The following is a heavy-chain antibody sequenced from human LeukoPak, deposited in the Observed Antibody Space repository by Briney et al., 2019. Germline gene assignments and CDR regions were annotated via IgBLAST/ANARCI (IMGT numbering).Heavy chain of an antibody. J-gene: IGHJ4*02. CDR1: RFTFSSHG. Sequence: DPGGTLRLSCAASRFTFSSHGMSWVRQAPGKGLEWVAFIRYDGSNKYYADSVKGRFTISRDNSKNIVDLQMNSLRAEDTAVYYCARDYDSGTYYINYWGQGTLVTVSS. D-gene: IGHD3-10*01. CDR2: IRYDGSNK. V-gene: IGHV3-30*02. CDR3: ARDYDSGTYYINY.